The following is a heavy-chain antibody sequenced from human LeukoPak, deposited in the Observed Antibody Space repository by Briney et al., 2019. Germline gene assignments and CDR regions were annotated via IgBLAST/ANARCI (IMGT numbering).Heavy chain of an antibody. D-gene: IGHD2-15*01. J-gene: IGHJ4*02. Sequence: GGSLRLSCAASGFTFDDYTMHWVRQAPGKGLEWVSLISWDGGSTYYADSVKGRFTISRDNSKNSLYLQMSSLRTEDTALYYCAKEYCSGGSCYQNYFDYWGQGTLVTVSS. CDR3: AKEYCSGGSCYQNYFDY. CDR1: GFTFDDYT. CDR2: ISWDGGST. V-gene: IGHV3-43*01.